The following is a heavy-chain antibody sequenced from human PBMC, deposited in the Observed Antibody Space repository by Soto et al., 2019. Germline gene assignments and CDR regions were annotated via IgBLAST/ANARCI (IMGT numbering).Heavy chain of an antibody. CDR2: ITDGGSST. Sequence: PGGSLRLSCAASGFTFNDYAMSWVRQAPGKGLEWVSGITDGGSSTYYPDSVKGRFAISRDNSNDILYLQMNSLRAEDAAIYYCARRVYFFDFWGQGTLVTVSS. CDR1: GFTFNDYA. CDR3: ARRVYFFDF. J-gene: IGHJ4*02. V-gene: IGHV3-23*01.